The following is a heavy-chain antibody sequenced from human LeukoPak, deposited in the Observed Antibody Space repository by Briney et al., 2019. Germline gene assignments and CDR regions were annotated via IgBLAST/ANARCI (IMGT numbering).Heavy chain of an antibody. J-gene: IGHJ2*01. V-gene: IGHV3-23*01. D-gene: IGHD7-27*01. CDR1: GFTFSSYA. CDR2: ISGSGSTT. CDR3: AKDQPTTGDMGQYFDL. Sequence: GGSLRLSCAASGFTFSSYAMTWVRQAPGKGLEWVSTISGSGSTTYYADSVKGRFTISRDNSKNTLYLQMNSLRADDTAVYYCAKDQPTTGDMGQYFDLWGRGALVTVSS.